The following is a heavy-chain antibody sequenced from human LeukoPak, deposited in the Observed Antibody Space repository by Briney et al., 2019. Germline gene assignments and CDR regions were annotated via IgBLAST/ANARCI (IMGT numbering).Heavy chain of an antibody. J-gene: IGHJ6*02. Sequence: GSLLLSCAASGFTFSSYSMNWVRPAPGKGLEWVSSISSSSSYIYYADSVKGRFTISRDNAKNSLYLQMNSLRAEDTAVYYCARVQAPYYYGSHYYYGMDVWGQGTTVTVSS. V-gene: IGHV3-21*04. CDR2: ISSSSSYI. CDR1: GFTFSSYS. D-gene: IGHD3-10*01. CDR3: ARVQAPYYYGSHYYYGMDV.